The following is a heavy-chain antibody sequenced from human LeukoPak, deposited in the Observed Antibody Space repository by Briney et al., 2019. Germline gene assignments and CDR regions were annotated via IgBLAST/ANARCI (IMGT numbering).Heavy chain of an antibody. CDR2: INHSGST. V-gene: IGHV4-34*01. D-gene: IGHD3-22*01. Sequence: SETLSLTCAVYGGSFSGYYWSWIRQPPGKGLEWIGEINHSGSTNYNPSLKSRVTISVDTSKNQFSLKLSSVTAADTAVYYCARGVKVVVTYYFDYWGQGTLVTVSS. J-gene: IGHJ4*02. CDR1: GGSFSGYY. CDR3: ARGVKVVVTYYFDY.